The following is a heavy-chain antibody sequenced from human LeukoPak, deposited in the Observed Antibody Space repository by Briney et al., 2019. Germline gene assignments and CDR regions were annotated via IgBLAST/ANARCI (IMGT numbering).Heavy chain of an antibody. V-gene: IGHV3-66*01. J-gene: IGHJ4*02. Sequence: PGGSLRLSCAASGFTVSSYYMSWVRQAPGKGLDWVSVIYSGGSAYYADSVKGRFTISRDNSKNTLYLQMNSLRAEDTAVYYCAKGRDSRDFDYWGQGTLVTVSS. CDR2: IYSGGSA. CDR3: AKGRDSRDFDY. D-gene: IGHD6-13*01. CDR1: GFTVSSYY.